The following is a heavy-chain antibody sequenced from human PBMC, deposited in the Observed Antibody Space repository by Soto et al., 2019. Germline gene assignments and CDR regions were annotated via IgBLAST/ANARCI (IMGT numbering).Heavy chain of an antibody. V-gene: IGHV4-39*01. CDR2: IYYSGST. Sequence: SETLSLTCTVSGGSISSSSYYWGWIRQPPGKGLEWIGSIYYSGSTYYNPSLKSRVTISVDTSKNQFSLKLSSVTAADTAVYYCARKDIVVVPAAMHYYMDVWGKGTTVTVSS. J-gene: IGHJ6*03. D-gene: IGHD2-2*01. CDR1: GGSISSSSYY. CDR3: ARKDIVVVPAAMHYYMDV.